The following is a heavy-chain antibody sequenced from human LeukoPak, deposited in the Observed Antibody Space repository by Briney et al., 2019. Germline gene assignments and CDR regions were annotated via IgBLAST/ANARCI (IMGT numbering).Heavy chain of an antibody. V-gene: IGHV4-30-4*01. Sequence: ASETLSLTCSVSGASFSSDDYYWGWIRQPPRQGLEWIAYISYSGSTYYNPSLKSRITISIDMSKDQFSLKLSSVTAADTAVYYCAREARRDYYDSSGYYGYWGQGTLVTVSS. J-gene: IGHJ4*02. CDR3: AREARRDYYDSSGYYGY. CDR2: ISYSGST. CDR1: GASFSSDDYY. D-gene: IGHD3-22*01.